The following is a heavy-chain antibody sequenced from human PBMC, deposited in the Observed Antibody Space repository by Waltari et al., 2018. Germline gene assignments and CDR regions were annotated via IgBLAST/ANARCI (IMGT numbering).Heavy chain of an antibody. J-gene: IGHJ5*02. V-gene: IGHV5-51*03. CDR2: IYPGESDI. Sequence: EVQLVQSGAEVNKPGESLKISCKGSGYNFTNYWIGWVRQMSGKGLEWMGIIYPGESDIKKNPSFQGQGTISADKSINTAYLQWSSLKASDTAIYYGARLNPRVNWFDPWGQGTLVIVSS. CDR1: GYNFTNYW. CDR3: ARLNPRVNWFDP.